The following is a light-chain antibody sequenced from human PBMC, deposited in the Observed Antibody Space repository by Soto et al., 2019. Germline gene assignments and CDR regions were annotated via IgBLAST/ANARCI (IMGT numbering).Light chain of an antibody. CDR2: DVT. CDR1: SSDVGGYNF. Sequence: QSALTQPRSVSGSPGQSVTISCTGTSSDVGGYNFVSWYQQHPGKAPKFMIYDVTKRPSGVPDRCSGSKSGNTASLTISGLQAEDEADYYCCSYVGSYTSYVFGTGTKVTVL. J-gene: IGLJ1*01. V-gene: IGLV2-11*01. CDR3: CSYVGSYTSYV.